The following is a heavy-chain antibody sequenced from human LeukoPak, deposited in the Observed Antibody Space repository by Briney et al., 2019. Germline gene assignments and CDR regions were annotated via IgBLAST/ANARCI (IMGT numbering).Heavy chain of an antibody. CDR1: GYTFTSYG. CDR3: AKDLWSYYDSSGGPFDY. V-gene: IGHV1-18*01. D-gene: IGHD3-22*01. Sequence: ASVKVSCKASGYTFTSYGISWVRQAPGQGLEWMGWISAYNGNTNYAQKLQGRVTMTTDTSTSTAYMELRSLRSDDTAVYYCAKDLWSYYDSSGGPFDYWGQGTLVTVSS. J-gene: IGHJ4*02. CDR2: ISAYNGNT.